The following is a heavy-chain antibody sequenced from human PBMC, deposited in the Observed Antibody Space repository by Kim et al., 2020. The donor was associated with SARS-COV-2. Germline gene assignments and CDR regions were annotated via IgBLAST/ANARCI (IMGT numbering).Heavy chain of an antibody. Sequence: SETLSLTCTVSGGSVSSYSWSWIRQPPGKGLEWIWYIYYNWGTNYNPALKSRVTISVDTSKNQVTLKLSSVTAADTAVYYCASAGYYDSSGYYQHDAFDIWGQGTMVTVSS. CDR3: ASAGYYDSSGYYQHDAFDI. J-gene: IGHJ3*02. V-gene: IGHV4-59*02. CDR1: GGSVSSYS. CDR2: IYYNWGT. D-gene: IGHD3-22*01.